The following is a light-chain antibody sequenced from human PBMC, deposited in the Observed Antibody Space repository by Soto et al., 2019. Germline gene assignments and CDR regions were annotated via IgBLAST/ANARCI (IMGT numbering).Light chain of an antibody. J-gene: IGLJ1*01. CDR1: SSDVGAYNY. V-gene: IGLV2-14*01. CDR2: EVT. Sequence: QSALTQPASVSGSPGQSITISCTGTSSDVGAYNYVSWYQHRPGKAPKLLLHEVTNRPSGVSNRFSASKSGNTASLTISGLQAEDETDYYCCSYTSNITPNVFGTGTKLTVL. CDR3: CSYTSNITPNV.